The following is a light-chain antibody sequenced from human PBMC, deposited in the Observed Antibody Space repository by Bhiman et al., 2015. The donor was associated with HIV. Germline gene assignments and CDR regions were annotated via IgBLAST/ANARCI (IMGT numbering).Light chain of an antibody. Sequence: QSALTQPASVSGSPGQSITISCTGTSSDVGGYNFVSWYQQHPGKAPKVMIYEVDKRPSGVPDRFSGSKSGNTASLTVSGLQAEDEADYYCSSFAGTNNFVFGTGTKVTVL. CDR1: SSDVGGYNF. CDR3: SSFAGTNNFV. V-gene: IGLV2-8*01. CDR2: EVD. J-gene: IGLJ1*01.